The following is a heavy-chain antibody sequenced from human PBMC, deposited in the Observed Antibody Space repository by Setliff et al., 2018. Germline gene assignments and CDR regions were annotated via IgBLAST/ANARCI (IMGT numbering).Heavy chain of an antibody. D-gene: IGHD6-13*01. CDR3: TKGGSWSDY. Sequence: GGSLRLSCVVSGFTFSTYAMHWIRQTPDEGLEWVAVISHDGDRKYYAESVKGRFTASRDNSRNSLYLQMNSLRSEDTAVYYCTKGGSWSDYWGQGALVTVSS. CDR2: ISHDGDRK. CDR1: GFTFSTYA. J-gene: IGHJ4*02. V-gene: IGHV3-30*18.